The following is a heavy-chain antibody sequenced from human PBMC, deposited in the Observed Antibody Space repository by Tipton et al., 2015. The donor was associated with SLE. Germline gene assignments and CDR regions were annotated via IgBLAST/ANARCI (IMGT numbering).Heavy chain of an antibody. CDR2: LYHRGST. CDR1: GYSITSVDY. Sequence: TLSLTCAVSGYSITSVDYWGWIRQPPGKGLEWVGSLYHRGSTYYNPSLKSRVTISTDTSKNEIYLKLTSVTATDAAVYFCARDPYDSTWRNGWFDPWGQGTLVTVSS. V-gene: IGHV4-38-2*02. D-gene: IGHD6-13*01. CDR3: ARDPYDSTWRNGWFDP. J-gene: IGHJ5*02.